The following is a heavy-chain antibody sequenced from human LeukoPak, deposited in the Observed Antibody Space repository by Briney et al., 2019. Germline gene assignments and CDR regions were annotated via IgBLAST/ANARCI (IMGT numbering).Heavy chain of an antibody. J-gene: IGHJ3*02. D-gene: IGHD2-2*01. CDR3: AKDIRYEDYAYDI. CDR1: GFSFSSYA. CDR2: VNGRGAAT. V-gene: IGHV3-23*01. Sequence: PGGSLRLSCAASGFSFSSYAMSWVRQGPGKGLEWVSSVNGRGAATFYADSVRGRFTISRDNSQNILFLKMNSLRVDDTAVYFCAKDIRYEDYAYDIWGQGTMVTVSS.